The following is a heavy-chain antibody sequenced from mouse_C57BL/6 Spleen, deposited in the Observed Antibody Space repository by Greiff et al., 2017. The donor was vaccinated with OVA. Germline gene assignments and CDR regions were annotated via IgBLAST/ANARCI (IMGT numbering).Heavy chain of an antibody. CDR2: FYPGSGSI. J-gene: IGHJ4*01. V-gene: IGHV1-62-2*01. Sequence: QVQLKQSGAELVKPGASVKLSCKASGYTFTEYTIHWVKQRSGQGLEWIGWFYPGSGSIKYNEKFKDKATLTADKSSSTVYMELSRLTSEDYAVYLGARHEEGAYYGYYYAMDYWGQGTSVTVSS. CDR1: GYTFTEYT. CDR3: ARHEEGAYYGYYYAMDY. D-gene: IGHD2-9*01.